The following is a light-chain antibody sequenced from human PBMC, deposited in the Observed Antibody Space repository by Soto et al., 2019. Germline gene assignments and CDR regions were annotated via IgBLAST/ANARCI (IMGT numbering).Light chain of an antibody. Sequence: IQMTEAPSTLSASVGDTVTITCRASQTISGWLAWYQQRPGKAPNLLIFDASTLESGVPSRFSGSGSGTEFTLTISSLQTDDFASYYCQQYDSYSWTFGQGTKVDIK. CDR1: QTISGW. CDR3: QQYDSYSWT. CDR2: DAS. J-gene: IGKJ1*01. V-gene: IGKV1-5*01.